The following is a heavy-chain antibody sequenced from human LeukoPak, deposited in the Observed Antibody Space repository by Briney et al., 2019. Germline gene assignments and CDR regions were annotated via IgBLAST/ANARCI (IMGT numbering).Heavy chain of an antibody. V-gene: IGHV3-23*01. Sequence: GGSLRLSCAASGLSFINYDMSWVRQAPGKGLEWVSGISGSGSSTYYADSVKGRFTTSRDNSKNTLYLQMNSLRAEDTAVYYCAGRYYYDSGSYGSVYYFDYWGQGTLVTVSS. CDR3: AGRYYYDSGSYGSVYYFDY. J-gene: IGHJ4*02. D-gene: IGHD3-10*01. CDR1: GLSFINYD. CDR2: ISGSGSST.